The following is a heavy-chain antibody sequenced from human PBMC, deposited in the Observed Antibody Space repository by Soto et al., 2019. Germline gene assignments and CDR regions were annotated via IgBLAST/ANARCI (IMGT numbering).Heavy chain of an antibody. V-gene: IGHV4-31*03. CDR1: GGSISSGGYY. J-gene: IGHJ4*02. D-gene: IGHD3-9*01. CDR3: ARGGSVRTYYDILTGYRFDY. CDR2: IYNSGST. Sequence: QVQLQESGPGLVKPSQTLSLTCTVSGGSISSGGYYWSWIRQHPGKGLEWIGYIYNSGSTSYNPSLESRVTISVDTSKNQFSLKLSSVTVADTAVYYCARGGSVRTYYDILTGYRFDYWGQGASVTVSS.